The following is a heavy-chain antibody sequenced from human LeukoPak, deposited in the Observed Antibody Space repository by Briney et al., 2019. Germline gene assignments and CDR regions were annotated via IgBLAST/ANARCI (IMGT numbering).Heavy chain of an antibody. J-gene: IGHJ4*02. V-gene: IGHV3-66*01. CDR1: GLTVSNNY. CDR3: ATEFLMGAIDS. D-gene: IGHD1-26*01. Sequence: GGSLRLSCAASGLTVSNNYMAWVRQAPGKGLEWVSGLYSGGNTYYADSVKGRFTISRDNSKNILYLQMNSLRADDTAVYYCATEFLMGAIDSWGQGSLVAVSS. CDR2: LYSGGNT.